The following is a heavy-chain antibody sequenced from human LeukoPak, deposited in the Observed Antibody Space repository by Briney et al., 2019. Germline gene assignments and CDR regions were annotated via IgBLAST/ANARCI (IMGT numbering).Heavy chain of an antibody. Sequence: ASVKVSCKVSGYTLTELSMHWVRQAPGKGLEWMGGFDPEDGETIYAQKFQGRVTMTEDTSTDTAYMELSSLRSEDTAVYYCATDQRGAGLGFVYGSGSFYGLDVWGQGTTVTVSS. CDR3: ATDQRGAGLGFVYGSGSFYGLDV. J-gene: IGHJ6*02. V-gene: IGHV1-24*01. D-gene: IGHD3-10*01. CDR1: GYTLTELS. CDR2: FDPEDGET.